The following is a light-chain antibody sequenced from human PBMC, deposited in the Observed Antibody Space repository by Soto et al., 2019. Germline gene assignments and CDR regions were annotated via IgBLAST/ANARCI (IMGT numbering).Light chain of an antibody. Sequence: EIVLTQSPGTLSLSPGERPTLSYRASQSVSNNYLAWYQQKPGQAPRLLIYGASNRATGIPDRFSGSGSGTDFTLTIRRLEPEDFAVYYCKQYGSSGTCGQGTKVDIK. CDR2: GAS. V-gene: IGKV3-20*01. CDR1: QSVSNNY. J-gene: IGKJ1*01. CDR3: KQYGSSGT.